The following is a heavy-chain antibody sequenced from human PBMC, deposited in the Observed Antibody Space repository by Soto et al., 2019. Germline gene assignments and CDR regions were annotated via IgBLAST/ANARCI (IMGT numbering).Heavy chain of an antibody. Sequence: GPTLVNPTQTLTLTFTVSRFSLIAIAVCVGWIRQPPGKALEWLALIYWDDDKRYRPSLERRLNITQDTSKNQVVLRLANVDPADTCTYFCAHRHRDESGGGYYPLKFDNWDQGALVTVSS. V-gene: IGHV2-5*02. CDR1: RFSLIAIAVC. D-gene: IGHD2-15*01. J-gene: IGHJ4*02. CDR2: IYWDDDK. CDR3: AHRHRDESGGGYYPLKFDN.